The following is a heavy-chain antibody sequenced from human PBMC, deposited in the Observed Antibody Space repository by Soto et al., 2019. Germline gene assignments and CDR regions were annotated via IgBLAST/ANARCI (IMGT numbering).Heavy chain of an antibody. CDR2: IYWDDDK. V-gene: IGHV2-5*02. CDR3: AHSSSRWPLGY. J-gene: IGHJ4*02. CDR1: GFSLSTSGVS. D-gene: IGHD4-17*01. Sequence: QITLKESGPPLVKPTQTLTLTCTFSGFSLSTSGVSEVWIRQPTGKAMEWLALIYWDDDKRYSPSLKNRLTITPDTSKNQVVLTMTNMDHVDTATYFCAHSSSRWPLGYWGQGTLVTVSS.